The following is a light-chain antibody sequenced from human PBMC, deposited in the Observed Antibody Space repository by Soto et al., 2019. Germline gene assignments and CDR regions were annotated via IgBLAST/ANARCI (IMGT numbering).Light chain of an antibody. V-gene: IGKV3-15*01. CDR3: QQYNNWPRT. J-gene: IGKJ1*01. CDR2: GAS. Sequence: EIVMTQSPATLSVSPGERATLSCRASQSVSSNLAWYQQKPGQAPRLLIYGASTRATGIPATFSGSGSGTEFTLTISSLQSEDFAVYYCQQYNNWPRTFGQRTKVDI. CDR1: QSVSSN.